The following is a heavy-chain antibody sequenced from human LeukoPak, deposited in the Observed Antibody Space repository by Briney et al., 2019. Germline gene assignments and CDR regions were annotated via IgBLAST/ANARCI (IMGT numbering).Heavy chain of an antibody. V-gene: IGHV3-9*01. CDR1: GFTFSSYW. Sequence: GGSLRLSCAASGFTFSSYWMSWVRQASGKGLEWVAGIMWRSGSTGYGDSVKGRFTISRDNAKKSLYLQMNGLRVEDTAFYYCTKDLTPGGADVWGQGTTVTVSS. J-gene: IGHJ6*02. D-gene: IGHD3-10*01. CDR2: IMWRSGST. CDR3: TKDLTPGGADV.